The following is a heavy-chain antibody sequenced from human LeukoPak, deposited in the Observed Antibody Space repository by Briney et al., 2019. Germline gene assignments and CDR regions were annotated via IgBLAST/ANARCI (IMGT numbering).Heavy chain of an antibody. V-gene: IGHV1-8*01. CDR3: ATSIAARVDYYYYMDV. CDR1: GYTFTSYD. CDR2: MNPNSGNT. Sequence: ASVKVSCKASGYTFTSYDINWVRQATGQGLEWMGWMNPNSGNTGYAQKFQGRVTMTRNTSISTAYMELSSLRSEDTAVYYCATSIAARVDYYYYMDVWGKGTTVTVSS. D-gene: IGHD6-6*01. J-gene: IGHJ6*03.